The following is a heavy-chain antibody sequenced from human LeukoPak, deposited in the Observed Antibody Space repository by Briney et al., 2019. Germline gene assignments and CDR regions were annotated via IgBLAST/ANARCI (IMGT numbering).Heavy chain of an antibody. CDR2: IYSGGST. CDR3: ARDLRVCSGGSCSRCLDY. D-gene: IGHD2-15*01. V-gene: IGHV3-53*01. CDR1: GFTVSSNY. Sequence: GGSLRLSCAASGFTVSSNYMSWVRQAPGKGLEWVSVIYSGGSTYYADSVKGRFTISRDNSKNTLYLQMNSLRAEDTAVYYCARDLRVCSGGSCSRCLDYWGQGTLVAVSS. J-gene: IGHJ4*02.